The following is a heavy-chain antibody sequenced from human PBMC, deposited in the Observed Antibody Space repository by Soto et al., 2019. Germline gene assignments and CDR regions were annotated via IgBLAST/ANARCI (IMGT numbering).Heavy chain of an antibody. CDR3: ARLRTTADS. Sequence: QLQLQESGPGLVKPSETLSLTCTVSGGSISSGSYYWGWIRQPPGKGLEWIGSIYYSGSTYYNPSLKSRVTISVDTSQHQFSLKLSSVTAADTAVYYCARLRTTADSWGQGTLVTVSS. J-gene: IGHJ4*02. D-gene: IGHD1-1*01. V-gene: IGHV4-39*01. CDR1: GGSISSGSYY. CDR2: IYYSGST.